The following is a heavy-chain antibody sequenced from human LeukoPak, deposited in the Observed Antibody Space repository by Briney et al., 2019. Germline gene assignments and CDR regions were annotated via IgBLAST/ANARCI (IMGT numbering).Heavy chain of an antibody. CDR3: AKDLFLFFGDT. D-gene: IGHD3/OR15-3a*01. Sequence: GGSLRLSCAASGFTFSTYGMHWVRQAPGKGLEWVATIASDGFMAYYADSLKGRFVISRDNSQQTIYLQMNSLRADDTAVYYCAKDLFLFFGDTRGQGTLVTVSS. CDR1: GFTFSTYG. CDR2: IASDGFMA. V-gene: IGHV3-23*01. J-gene: IGHJ5*02.